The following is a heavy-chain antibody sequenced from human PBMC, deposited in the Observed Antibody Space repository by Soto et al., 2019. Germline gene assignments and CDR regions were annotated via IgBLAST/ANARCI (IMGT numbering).Heavy chain of an antibody. CDR3: AKESSSGYYSRGPQFDY. V-gene: IGHV3-23*01. CDR2: ISGSGGST. Sequence: PGGSLRLSCAASGFTFSSYAMSWVRQAPGKGLEWVSAISGSGGSTYYADSVKGRFTISRDNSKNTLYLQMNSLRAEDTAVYYCAKESSSGYYSRGPQFDYWGQGTLVTVSS. CDR1: GFTFSSYA. D-gene: IGHD3-22*01. J-gene: IGHJ4*02.